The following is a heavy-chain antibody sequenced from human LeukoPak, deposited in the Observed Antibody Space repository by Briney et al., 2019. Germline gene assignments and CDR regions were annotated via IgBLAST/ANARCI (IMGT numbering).Heavy chain of an antibody. CDR1: GGSFSGYY. CDR3: ARGYYYGSGSYFRPFDY. D-gene: IGHD3-10*01. V-gene: IGHV4-34*01. Sequence: PSENLSLTCAVYGGSFSGYYWSWIRQPPGKGLEWIGEINHSGSTNYNPSLKSRVTISVDTSKNQFSLKPSSVTAADTAVYYCARGYYYGSGSYFRPFDYWGQGTLVTVSS. CDR2: INHSGST. J-gene: IGHJ4*02.